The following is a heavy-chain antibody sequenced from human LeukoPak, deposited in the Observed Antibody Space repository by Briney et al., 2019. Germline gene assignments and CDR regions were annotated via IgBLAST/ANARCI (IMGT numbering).Heavy chain of an antibody. J-gene: IGHJ4*02. V-gene: IGHV1-69*13. D-gene: IGHD2-2*01. CDR2: IIPIFGTA. Sequence: SVKVSCKASGGTFSSYAISWVRQAPGQGLEWMGGIIPIFGTANYAQKFQGRVTITADESTSTAYMELSSLRSEDTAVYYCARDGGVGYCSSTSCYAGDYWGQGTLVTVSS. CDR1: GGTFSSYA. CDR3: ARDGGVGYCSSTSCYAGDY.